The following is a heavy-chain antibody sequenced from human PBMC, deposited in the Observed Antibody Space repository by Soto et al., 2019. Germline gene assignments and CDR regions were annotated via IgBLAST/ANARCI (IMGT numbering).Heavy chain of an antibody. CDR1: GFTFSSYA. CDR2: ISGSGGST. V-gene: IGHV3-23*01. J-gene: IGHJ5*02. Sequence: PGGSLRLSCAASGFTFSSYAMSWVRQAPGKGLEWVSAISGSGGSTYYADSVKGRFTISRDNSKNTLYLQMNSLRAEDTAVYYCAKDKYCGGDCYYFSYNWFDPWGQGTLVTVSS. CDR3: AKDKYCGGDCYYFSYNWFDP. D-gene: IGHD2-21*01.